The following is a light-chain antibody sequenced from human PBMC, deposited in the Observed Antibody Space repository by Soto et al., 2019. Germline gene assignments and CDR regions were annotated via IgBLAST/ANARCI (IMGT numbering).Light chain of an antibody. CDR2: DAS. CDR3: QQYDSYWT. J-gene: IGKJ1*01. Sequence: DIPMTQSPSALSASVGARVTITCRASQSIRNFLAWYQQKPGKAPQLLIYDASILETGVPSRFSGSGSGTEFTLTISSLQPDDFATYYCQQYDSYWTFGQGTKVEIK. CDR1: QSIRNF. V-gene: IGKV1-5*01.